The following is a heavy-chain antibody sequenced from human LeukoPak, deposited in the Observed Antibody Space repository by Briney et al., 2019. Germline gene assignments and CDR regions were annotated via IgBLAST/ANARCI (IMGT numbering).Heavy chain of an antibody. Sequence: ASVKVSCKASGGTFSSYAISWVRQAPGQGLEWMGRIIPIFGTANYAQKFQGRVTITTDESTSTAYMELSSLRSEDTAVYYCARSPRGRYYDSSGYYPFDYWGQGTLVTVSS. CDR3: ARSPRGRYYDSSGYYPFDY. CDR1: GGTFSSYA. D-gene: IGHD3-22*01. J-gene: IGHJ4*02. V-gene: IGHV1-69*05. CDR2: IIPIFGTA.